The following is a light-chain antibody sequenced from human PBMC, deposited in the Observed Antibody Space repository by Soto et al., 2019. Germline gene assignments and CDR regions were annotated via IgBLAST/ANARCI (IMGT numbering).Light chain of an antibody. J-gene: IGKJ4*01. V-gene: IGKV1-6*01. Sequence: IQMTQSPSSLSASVGDRVTITCRASQAIRNDLGWYQWKPGKAPKLLISAASSLQSGVPSRFSGSGSGTDFTLTITSLQPEDFAAYFCLQDHNYPLTFGGGTKVDIK. CDR2: AAS. CDR3: LQDHNYPLT. CDR1: QAIRND.